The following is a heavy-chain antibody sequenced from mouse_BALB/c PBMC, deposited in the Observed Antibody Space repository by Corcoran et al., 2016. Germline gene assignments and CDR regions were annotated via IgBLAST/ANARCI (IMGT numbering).Heavy chain of an antibody. CDR1: GFNIKDTY. Sequence: EVQLQQSGAERVKPGASVKLSCTASGFNIKDTYMHWVKQRPEQGLEWIGRIDPANGNTKYDPKFQGKATITADTSSNTAYLQLSSLTSEDTAVYYCARWDLYFDVWCAGTTVTVSS. CDR2: IDPANGNT. CDR3: ARWDLYFDV. J-gene: IGHJ1*01. V-gene: IGHV14-3*02.